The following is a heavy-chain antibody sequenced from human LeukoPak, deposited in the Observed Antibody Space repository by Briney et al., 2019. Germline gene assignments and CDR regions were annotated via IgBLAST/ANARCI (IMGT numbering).Heavy chain of an antibody. J-gene: IGHJ4*02. Sequence: SETLSLTCTVSGGSISSYYWSWIRQPPGKGLEWFGYSFFSGSTNYNPSLKSRVTISLDTSKNQFSLRLNSVTAADTAVYYCARGGLSSGWYGWGQGTLVTVSS. V-gene: IGHV4-59*01. CDR3: ARGGLSSGWYG. CDR1: GGSISSYY. CDR2: SFFSGST. D-gene: IGHD6-19*01.